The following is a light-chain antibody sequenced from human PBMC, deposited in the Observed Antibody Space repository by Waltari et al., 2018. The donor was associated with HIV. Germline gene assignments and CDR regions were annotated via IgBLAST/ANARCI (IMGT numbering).Light chain of an antibody. Sequence: LTQSPSASGTPGQSVTISCSRSRSNIGTNYIYWYQQLPGTSPKLLIYRNSQRPSGVPDRFSGSKSGTSASLAISDLRSEDEADYYCSAWDDSLSGRVFGGGTKLTVL. CDR3: SAWDDSLSGRV. J-gene: IGLJ3*02. V-gene: IGLV1-47*01. CDR2: RNS. CDR1: RSNIGTNY.